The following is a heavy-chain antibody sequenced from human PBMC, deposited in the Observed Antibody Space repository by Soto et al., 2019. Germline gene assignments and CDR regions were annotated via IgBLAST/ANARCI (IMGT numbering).Heavy chain of an antibody. CDR2: ISHDGSNK. Sequence: QVQLVESGGGVVQPGRSLRLSCAASGFTFYKYGMHWVRQAPGKGLEWVALISHDGSNKYYVDSVKGRFTIARDNSKNMVFLQMNSLRPEDTALYFCAKDDSNRWYNYYAMDVWGQGTTVTVSS. V-gene: IGHV3-30*18. CDR3: AKDDSNRWYNYYAMDV. D-gene: IGHD3-22*01. CDR1: GFTFYKYG. J-gene: IGHJ6*02.